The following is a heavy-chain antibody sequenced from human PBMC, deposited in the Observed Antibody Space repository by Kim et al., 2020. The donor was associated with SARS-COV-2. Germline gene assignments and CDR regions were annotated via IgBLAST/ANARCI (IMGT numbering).Heavy chain of an antibody. J-gene: IGHJ3*02. CDR3: ARVDLGFLEWPTGFDI. Sequence: SLKSRVTISVDTSKNQFSLKLSSVTAADTAVYYCARVDLGFLEWPTGFDIWGQGTMVTVSS. D-gene: IGHD3-3*01. V-gene: IGHV4-59*01.